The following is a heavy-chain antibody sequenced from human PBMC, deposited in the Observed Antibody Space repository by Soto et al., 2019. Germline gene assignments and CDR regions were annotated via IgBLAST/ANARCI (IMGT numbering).Heavy chain of an antibody. J-gene: IGHJ4*02. CDR1: GGSISNNH. CDR2: VYYSGST. Sequence: SETLSLTCSVSGGSISNNHWSWLRQPPGKGLEWIGYVYYSGSTNYNPSLKSRVTISIDTSKTQFSLKLTSVTAADTAMYFCARDGYYRMYYFAYWGQGTLVTVSS. CDR3: ARDGYYRMYYFAY. D-gene: IGHD1-26*01. V-gene: IGHV4-59*12.